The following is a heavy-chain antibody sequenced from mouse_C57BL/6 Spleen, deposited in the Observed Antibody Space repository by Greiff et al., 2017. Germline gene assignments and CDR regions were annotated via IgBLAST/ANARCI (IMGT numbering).Heavy chain of an antibody. CDR2: INPSNGGT. J-gene: IGHJ4*01. CDR3: AREDGYFDYAMDY. CDR1: GYTFTSYW. D-gene: IGHD2-3*01. Sequence: QVQLQQPGTELVKPGASVKLSCKASGYTFTSYWMHWVQQRPGQGLEWIGNINPSNGGTNYNEKFKSKATLTVDKSSSTAYMQLSSLTSEDSAVYYCAREDGYFDYAMDYWGQGTSVTVSS. V-gene: IGHV1-53*01.